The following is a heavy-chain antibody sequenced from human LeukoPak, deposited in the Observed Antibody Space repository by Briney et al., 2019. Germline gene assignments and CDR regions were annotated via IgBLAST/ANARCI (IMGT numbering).Heavy chain of an antibody. CDR1: GGSISSGSYY. V-gene: IGHV4-61*02. Sequence: PSETLSLTCTVSGGSISSGSYYWSWIRQPAGKGLEWIGRIYTSGSTNYNPSLRSRVTISVDTSKNQFSLKLSSVTAADTAVYYCARGPHSFDYWGQGTLVTVSS. J-gene: IGHJ4*02. CDR2: IYTSGST. CDR3: ARGPHSFDY.